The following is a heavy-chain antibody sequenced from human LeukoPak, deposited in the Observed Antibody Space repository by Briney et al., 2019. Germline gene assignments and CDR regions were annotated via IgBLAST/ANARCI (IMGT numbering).Heavy chain of an antibody. D-gene: IGHD5-12*01. Sequence: SETLSLTCTVSGGSISSSSYYWGWIRQPPGKGLEWIGSIYYSGSTYYNPSLKSRVTISVDTSKNQFSLKLSSVTAADTAVYYCARHRVDIVATILDYWGQGTLVTVSS. CDR3: ARHRVDIVATILDY. V-gene: IGHV4-39*01. CDR2: IYYSGST. J-gene: IGHJ4*02. CDR1: GGSISSSSYY.